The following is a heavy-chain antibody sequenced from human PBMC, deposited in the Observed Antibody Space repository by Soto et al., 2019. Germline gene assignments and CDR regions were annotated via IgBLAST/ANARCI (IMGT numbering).Heavy chain of an antibody. V-gene: IGHV4-4*02. CDR1: GVSISSHDW. CDR3: ATRDNTRFF. D-gene: IGHD1-20*01. CDR2: SHQSGST. J-gene: IGHJ4*02. Sequence: QVQLQESGPGLVKPSGTLSLTCAVSGVSISSHDWWTWVRQPPGKGLEWIGESHQSGSTNYNSSLGSRVTIEVDTSKNQFSLNLRSVTFADTAVYYCATRDNTRFFWGQGTLVTV.